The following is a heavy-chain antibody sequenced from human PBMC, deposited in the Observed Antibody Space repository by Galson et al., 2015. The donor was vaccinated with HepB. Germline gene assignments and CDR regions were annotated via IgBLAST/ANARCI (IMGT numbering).Heavy chain of an antibody. CDR3: AAVDCSGGSCYSNAFDI. J-gene: IGHJ3*02. CDR1: GFTFTSSA. CDR2: IVVGSGNT. Sequence: SVKVSCKASGFTFTSSAVQWVRQARGQRLEWIGWIVVGSGNTNYAQKFQERVTITRDMSTSTAYMELSSLRSEDTAVYYCAAVDCSGGSCYSNAFDIWGQGTMVTVSS. D-gene: IGHD2-15*01. V-gene: IGHV1-58*01.